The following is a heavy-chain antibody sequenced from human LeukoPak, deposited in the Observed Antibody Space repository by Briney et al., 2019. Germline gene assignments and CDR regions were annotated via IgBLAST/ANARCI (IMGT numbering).Heavy chain of an antibody. D-gene: IGHD4-11*01. J-gene: IGHJ4*02. CDR1: GYTFTSYY. CDR2: INPSGGST. V-gene: IGHV1-46*01. Sequence: ASVKVSCKASGYTFTSYYMHWVRQAPGQGLEWMGIINPSGGSTSYAQKFQGRVTMTRDTSTRTVYMELSSLRSEDTAVYYCAREQYSNYVDLWGQGTLVTVSS. CDR3: AREQYSNYVDL.